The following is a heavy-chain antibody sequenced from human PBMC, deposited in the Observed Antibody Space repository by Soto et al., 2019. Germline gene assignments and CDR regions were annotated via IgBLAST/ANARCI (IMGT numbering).Heavy chain of an antibody. D-gene: IGHD3-22*01. CDR1: VGSFSGYY. CDR3: ALRGYYYDSSGSDAFDI. J-gene: IGHJ3*02. Sequence: SETLSLTCSVYVGSFSGYYWSWIRQPPGKGLEWIGEINHSGSTNYNPSLKSRVTISVDTSKNQFSLKLSSVTAADTAVYYCALRGYYYDSSGSDAFDIWGQGTMVTVSS. V-gene: IGHV4-34*01. CDR2: INHSGST.